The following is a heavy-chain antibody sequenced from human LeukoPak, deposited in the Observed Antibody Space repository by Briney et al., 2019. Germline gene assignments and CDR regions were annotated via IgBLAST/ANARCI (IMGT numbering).Heavy chain of an antibody. CDR2: ISTRSSYI. J-gene: IGHJ5*02. Sequence: GGSLRLSCAASGFTFSSYSMNWVRQAPGKGLEWISSISTRSSYIYYADSVKGRFTISRDNAKNSLYLQMDSLRAEDTAVYYCVSAGIAAAGTIYWFDPWGQGTLVTVPS. V-gene: IGHV3-21*01. CDR1: GFTFSSYS. CDR3: VSAGIAAAGTIYWFDP. D-gene: IGHD6-13*01.